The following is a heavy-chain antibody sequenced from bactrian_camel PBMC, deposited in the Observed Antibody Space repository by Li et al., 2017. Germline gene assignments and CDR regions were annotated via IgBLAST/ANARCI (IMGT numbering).Heavy chain of an antibody. CDR1: EYSSC. CDR3: AAQKGGAAYCSGGFWLGLNY. Sequence: HVQLVESGGGSVQAGGALRLSCKATEYSSCMGWFRQAPGKEREGVALLMSDGRAEYSDSVKGRFTISADDVSGDNRDKTLYLQMNNLKPEDTALYFCAAQKGGAAYCSGGFWLGLNYWGQGTQVTVS. V-gene: IGHV3S55*01. CDR2: LMSDGRA. J-gene: IGHJ4*01. D-gene: IGHD2*01.